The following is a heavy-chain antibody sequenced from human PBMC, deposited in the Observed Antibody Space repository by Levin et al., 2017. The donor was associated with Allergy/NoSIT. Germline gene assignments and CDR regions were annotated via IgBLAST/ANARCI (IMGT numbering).Heavy chain of an antibody. Sequence: VSGPTLVKPAQTLTLTCSFSGFSLSTTAVGVGWIRQPPGKALEWLALIYWDDVKRYIPSLRSRLTITKDTSNNLVSLSLTNMDPIDTATYYCAHRRGDGTLDYWGQGSLVTVSS. J-gene: IGHJ4*02. CDR3: AHRRGDGTLDY. V-gene: IGHV2-5*02. CDR1: GFSLSTTAVG. CDR2: IYWDDVK. D-gene: IGHD1-1*01.